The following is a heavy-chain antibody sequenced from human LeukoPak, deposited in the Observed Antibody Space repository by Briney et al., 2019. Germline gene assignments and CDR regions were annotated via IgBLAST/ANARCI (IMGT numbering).Heavy chain of an antibody. CDR1: EYTFTSYY. V-gene: IGHV1-2*02. CDR3: ARDRGVDYCSGGSCSHYYYYMDV. Sequence: ASVKVSCKASEYTFTSYYMHWVRQAPGQGLEWVGWINPNSGGTNYAQKFQGRVTMTRDTSISTAYMELSRLRSDDTAVYYCARDRGVDYCSGGSCSHYYYYMDVWGKGTTVTISS. CDR2: INPNSGGT. J-gene: IGHJ6*03. D-gene: IGHD2-15*01.